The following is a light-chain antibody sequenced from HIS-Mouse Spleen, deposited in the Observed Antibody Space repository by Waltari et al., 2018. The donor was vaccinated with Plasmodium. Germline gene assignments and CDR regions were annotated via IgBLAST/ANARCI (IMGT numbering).Light chain of an antibody. V-gene: IGLV2-8*01. CDR3: SSYAGSNNLV. J-gene: IGLJ2*01. CDR2: EVS. Sequence: QSALTQPPSASGSPGQPVTIPCTGTRSHVGGSNYVSWYQQHPGKAPKLMIYEVSKRPSGVPDRFSGSKSGNTASLTVSGLQAEDEADYYCSSYAGSNNLVFGGGTKLTVL. CDR1: RSHVGGSNY.